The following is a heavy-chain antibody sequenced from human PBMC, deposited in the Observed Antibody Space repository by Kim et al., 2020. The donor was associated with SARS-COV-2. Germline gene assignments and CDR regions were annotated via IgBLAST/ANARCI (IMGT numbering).Heavy chain of an antibody. Sequence: RFTISRDNSKSTLYLQMNSLRAEDTAVYYCAREAALDKKLGYYYYYGMDVWGQGTTVTVSS. V-gene: IGHV3-53*01. CDR3: AREAALDKKLGYYYYYGMDV. D-gene: IGHD1-7*01. J-gene: IGHJ6*02.